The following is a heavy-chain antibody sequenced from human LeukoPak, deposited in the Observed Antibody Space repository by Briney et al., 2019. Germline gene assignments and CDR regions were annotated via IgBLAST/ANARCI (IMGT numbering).Heavy chain of an antibody. CDR2: IKRDGSGK. Sequence: GGSLRLSCAASGFTFSSFWMTWVRQAPGKGLEWVANIKRDGSGKYYVDSVKGRFTISRDNAKNSLYLQMNSLRAEDTAVYYCARGRDSSGYFLPDWYFDLWGRGTLVTVSS. CDR3: ARGRDSSGYFLPDWYFDL. D-gene: IGHD3-22*01. CDR1: GFTFSSFW. J-gene: IGHJ2*01. V-gene: IGHV3-7*04.